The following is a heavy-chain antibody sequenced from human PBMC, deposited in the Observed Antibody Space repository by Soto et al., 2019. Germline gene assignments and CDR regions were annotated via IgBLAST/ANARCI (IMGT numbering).Heavy chain of an antibody. J-gene: IGHJ6*03. CDR1: GYTFTSYG. V-gene: IGHV1-18*01. D-gene: IGHD2-2*01. CDR3: AETLPAAIDYYYYYMDV. CDR2: ISAYNGNT. Sequence: ASVKVSCKASGYTFTSYGISWVRQAPGQGLERMGWISAYNGNTNYAQKLQGRVTMTTDTSTSTAYMELRSLRSDDTAVYYCAETLPAAIDYYYYYMDVWGKGTTVTVSS.